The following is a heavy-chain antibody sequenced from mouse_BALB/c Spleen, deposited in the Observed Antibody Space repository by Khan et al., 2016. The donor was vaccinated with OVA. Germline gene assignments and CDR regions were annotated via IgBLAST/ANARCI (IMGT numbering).Heavy chain of an antibody. CDR3: AAPGHEGYYYAMDY. D-gene: IGHD3-3*01. CDR1: GFTFSSYT. Sequence: EVELVESGGGLVQPGGSLKLSCVASGFTFSSYTMSWVRQTPEKRLEWVAFISSGGVSTYYPDTVKGRFAISRDNAMNTLYLQMSSLKSEDTAMYYCAAPGHEGYYYAMDYWGQGTSVTVSS. V-gene: IGHV5-12-2*01. J-gene: IGHJ4*01. CDR2: ISSGGVST.